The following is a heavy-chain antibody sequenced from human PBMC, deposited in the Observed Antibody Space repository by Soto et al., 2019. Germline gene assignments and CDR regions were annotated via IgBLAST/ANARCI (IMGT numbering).Heavy chain of an antibody. J-gene: IGHJ3*02. CDR2: IRSSSSYI. D-gene: IGHD1-1*01. Sequence: EVQLVESGGGLVKPGGSLRLSCAASGFTFSTYSMNWFRQAPGKGLEWVSSIRSSSSYIYYADSVKGRFTISRDNVTNSLYLEMNGLRADGTAVYYCAGVGPECSLASYRDAFDIWGQGTMVTGSS. CDR3: AGVGPECSLASYRDAFDI. V-gene: IGHV3-21*01. CDR1: GFTFSTYS.